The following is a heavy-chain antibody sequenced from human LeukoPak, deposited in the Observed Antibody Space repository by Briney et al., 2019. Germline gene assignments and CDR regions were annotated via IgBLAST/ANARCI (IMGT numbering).Heavy chain of an antibody. CDR1: GFTFSSYW. CDR3: ARDVDTLLARSALDL. V-gene: IGHV3-74*03. J-gene: IGHJ3*01. Sequence: GGSLRLSCAASGFTFSSYWMHWVRHAPGKGLVWVSRINSDGSSTMYADCVKGRFTIYRKNAKNTVYVEMNSLRAEDTAVYYCARDVDTLLARSALDLWGQGTMVTVSS. D-gene: IGHD5-18*01. CDR2: INSDGSST.